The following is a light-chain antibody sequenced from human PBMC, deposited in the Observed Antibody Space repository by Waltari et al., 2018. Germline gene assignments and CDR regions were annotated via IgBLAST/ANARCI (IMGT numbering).Light chain of an antibody. Sequence: QLVLTQSPSASASLGASVKLTCTLSGGHSSNVIAWHQQQPEKGPRYLMKVNSDGSHSKGDEIPDRFLGSSSGAERYLTISSVQSEDEADYYCQTGGHGTWVFGGGTKLTVL. CDR1: GGHSSNV. CDR3: QTGGHGTWV. J-gene: IGLJ3*02. V-gene: IGLV4-69*01. CDR2: VNSDGSH.